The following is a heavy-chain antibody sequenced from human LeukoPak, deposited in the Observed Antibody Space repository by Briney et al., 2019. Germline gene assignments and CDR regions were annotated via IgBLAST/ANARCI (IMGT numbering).Heavy chain of an antibody. D-gene: IGHD4-11*01. J-gene: IGHJ4*02. CDR1: GFIFNNCA. V-gene: IGHV3-23*01. CDR3: ARWGNDYSQFDS. CDR2: VSGSGDNT. Sequence: GGSLRLSYAASGFIFNNCAMTWVRQATGKGLEWVSVVSGSGDNTNYADSVKGRFTISRDNSKNTLFLQMNSLRTEDTAVYFCARWGNDYSQFDSWGQGTLVTVS.